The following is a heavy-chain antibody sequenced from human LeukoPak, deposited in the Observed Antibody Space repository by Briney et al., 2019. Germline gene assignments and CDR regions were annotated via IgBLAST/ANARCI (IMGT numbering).Heavy chain of an antibody. D-gene: IGHD3-10*01. CDR2: INHSGST. CDR3: ARGLRLPMVRGTFDY. CDR1: GGSFSGYY. Sequence: PSETLSLTCAVYGGSFSGYYWSWIRQPPGKGLEWIGEINHSGSTNYNPSLKSRVTISVDTSKNQFSLKLSSVTAADTAVYYCARGLRLPMVRGTFDYWGQGTLVTVSS. V-gene: IGHV4-34*01. J-gene: IGHJ4*02.